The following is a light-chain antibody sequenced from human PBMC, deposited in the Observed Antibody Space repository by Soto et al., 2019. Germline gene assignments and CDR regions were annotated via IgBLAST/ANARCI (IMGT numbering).Light chain of an antibody. CDR1: HSVSTY. CDR2: GAS. CDR3: QQYNNWPLT. Sequence: ETVLTQSPATLSLSPGEGASLSCRASHSVSTYLAWYQQKPGQAPRLLIYGASTRATGIPARFSGSGSGTEFTLTISSLQSEDFAVYYCQQYNNWPLTFGGGTKVDIK. V-gene: IGKV3-15*01. J-gene: IGKJ4*01.